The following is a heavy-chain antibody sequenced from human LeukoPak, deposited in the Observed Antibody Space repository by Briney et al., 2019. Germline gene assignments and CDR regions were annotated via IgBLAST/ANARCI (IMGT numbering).Heavy chain of an antibody. CDR3: AREGYIYGSNGGYF. Sequence: PGGSLRLSCAASGFTFNHYAMNWVRQAPGKGLEWVASISSTTTYIYYADSVKGRFTISRDNAKNSVHLQMNSLRAEDTAVYYCAREGYIYGSNGGYFWGQGTLVTVSS. D-gene: IGHD5-18*01. CDR1: GFTFNHYA. CDR2: ISSTTTYI. V-gene: IGHV3-21*01. J-gene: IGHJ4*02.